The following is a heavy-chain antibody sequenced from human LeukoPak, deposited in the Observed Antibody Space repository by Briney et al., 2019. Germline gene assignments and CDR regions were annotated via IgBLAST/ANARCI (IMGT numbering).Heavy chain of an antibody. V-gene: IGHV1-2*06. J-gene: IGHJ4*02. CDR3: ARDLSSTPHWELDY. CDR2: INSDSGDT. CDR1: GYTFIGYY. Sequence: AXMKVSCKTSGYTFIGYYIHWVRQAPGQGLEWMGRINSDSGDTNYAQQFQGRVTMTRDTSITTAYMELSSLTSDDTAVYYCARDLSSTPHWELDYWGQGTLVTVSS. D-gene: IGHD1-26*01.